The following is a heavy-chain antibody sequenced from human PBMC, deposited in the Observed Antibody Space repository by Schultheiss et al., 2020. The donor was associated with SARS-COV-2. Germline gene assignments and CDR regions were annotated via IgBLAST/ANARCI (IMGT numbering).Heavy chain of an antibody. CDR3: ARGGTAYYYGSGSYYNNWFDP. CDR2: INPNSGVT. V-gene: IGHV1-2*02. Sequence: ASVKVSCKASGYTFTGYYMHWVRQAPGQGLEWMGWINPNSGVTNYAQKLQGRVTMTTDTSTSTAYMELRSLRSDDTAVYYCARGGTAYYYGSGSYYNNWFDPWGQGTLVTVSS. CDR1: GYTFTGYY. D-gene: IGHD3-10*01. J-gene: IGHJ5*02.